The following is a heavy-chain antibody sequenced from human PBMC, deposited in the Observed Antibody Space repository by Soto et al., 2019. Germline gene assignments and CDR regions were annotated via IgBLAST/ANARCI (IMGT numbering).Heavy chain of an antibody. D-gene: IGHD3-22*01. Sequence: PSETLSLTCSISGRSISSGGYYWSWIRQHSGKGLEWIGYIYYSGSTYYNPSLKSRVTISVDTSKNQFSLKLSSVTAADTAVYYCARGYQYYYDSSGYLSWFDPWGQGTLVTVSS. CDR3: ARGYQYYYDSSGYLSWFDP. CDR2: IYYSGST. CDR1: GRSISSGGYY. V-gene: IGHV4-31*03. J-gene: IGHJ5*02.